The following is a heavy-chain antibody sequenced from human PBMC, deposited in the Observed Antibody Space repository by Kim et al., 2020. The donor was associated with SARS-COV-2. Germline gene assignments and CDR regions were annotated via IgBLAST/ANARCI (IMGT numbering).Heavy chain of an antibody. CDR3: AKDGGGSYSN. V-gene: IGHV3-30*18. CDR1: GFTFSSYG. CDR2: ISYDGSNK. D-gene: IGHD1-26*01. J-gene: IGHJ4*02. Sequence: GGSLRLSCAASGFTFSSYGMHWVRQAPGKGLEWVAVISYDGSNKYYADSVKGRFTISRDNSKNTLYLQMNSLRAEDTAVYYCAKDGGGSYSNWGQGTLVTVSS.